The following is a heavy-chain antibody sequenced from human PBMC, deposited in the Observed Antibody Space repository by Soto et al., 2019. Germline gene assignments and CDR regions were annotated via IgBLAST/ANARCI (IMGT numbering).Heavy chain of an antibody. J-gene: IGHJ4*02. V-gene: IGHV3-23*01. CDR2: VSVTGGSA. D-gene: IGHD4-17*01. CDR1: GCTFSSYA. Sequence: SLRNSCAPSGCTFSSYAMTWVLQAPGKGLEWFSCVSVTGGSAYYSGPVKGLFTISRDKSTNTLYLHMNSLTAHETAVYYRARGAAYSDHHLENWGQGPLLTLSS. CDR3: ARGAAYSDHHLEN.